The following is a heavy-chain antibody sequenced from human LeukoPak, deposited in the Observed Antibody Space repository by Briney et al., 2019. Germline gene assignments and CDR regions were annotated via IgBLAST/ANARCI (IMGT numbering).Heavy chain of an antibody. J-gene: IGHJ4*02. CDR3: AREVPYDTSVYYQPFDY. CDR2: ISAYNGNT. CDR1: GYTFTSYG. V-gene: IGHV1-18*01. D-gene: IGHD3-22*01. Sequence: ASVKVSCKASGYTFTSYGISWVRQAPGQGLEWMGWISAYNGNTNYAQKLQGRVTMTTDTSTSTAYMELRSLRSDGTAVYYCAREVPYDTSVYYQPFDYWGQGTLVTVSS.